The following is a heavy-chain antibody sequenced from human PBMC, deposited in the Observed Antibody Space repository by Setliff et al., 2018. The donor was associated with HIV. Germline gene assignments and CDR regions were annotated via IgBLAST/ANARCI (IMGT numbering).Heavy chain of an antibody. V-gene: IGHV3-30*03. J-gene: IGHJ4*02. CDR1: GFSFNTYS. Sequence: GGSLRLSCAASGFSFNTYSMSWVRQAPGKGLECVGLISYDGSATYYADSVEGRFTISRDQSKNTLYLQMNSLRAEDTAVYYCARVSNNWNYGPIDYWGQGTLVTVSS. CDR2: ISYDGSAT. CDR3: ARVSNNWNYGPIDY. D-gene: IGHD1-7*01.